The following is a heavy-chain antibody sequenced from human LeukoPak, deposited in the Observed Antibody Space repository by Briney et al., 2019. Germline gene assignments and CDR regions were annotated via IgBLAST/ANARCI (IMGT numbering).Heavy chain of an antibody. CDR1: GFTFSSYG. J-gene: IGHJ4*02. D-gene: IGHD6-25*01. CDR3: ARDRRLASFDY. CDR2: IRYDERNK. Sequence: GGSLRLSCAASGFTFSSYGMHWVRQAPGKGLEWVAFIRYDERNKDYADSVKGRFTISRDNSKNTLYLQMNSLRAEDAAIYYCARDRRLASFDYGGQGTLVTVSS. V-gene: IGHV3-30*02.